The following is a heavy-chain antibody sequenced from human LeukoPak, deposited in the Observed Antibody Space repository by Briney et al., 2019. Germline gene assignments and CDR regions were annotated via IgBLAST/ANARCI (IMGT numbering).Heavy chain of an antibody. CDR3: AKDDYDGYNWFDP. V-gene: IGHV3-74*01. CDR2: INSDGSST. J-gene: IGHJ5*02. Sequence: PGGSLRLSCAASGFTFSSYWMHWVRQAPGKGLVWVSRINSDGSSTSYADSVKGRFTISRDNSKNTLYLQMNSLRAEDTAVYYCAKDDYDGYNWFDPWGQGTLVTVSS. CDR1: GFTFSSYW. D-gene: IGHD4-17*01.